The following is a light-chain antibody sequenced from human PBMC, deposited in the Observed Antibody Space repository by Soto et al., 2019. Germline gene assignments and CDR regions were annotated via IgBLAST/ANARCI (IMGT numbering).Light chain of an antibody. V-gene: IGKV3-15*01. CDR3: KQYNNRPPYT. CDR1: QRVSRD. Sequence: EIVRTQSPATLPVSPGERATLSCRASQRVSRDLAWYQQKPGQAPRRLIYGASTRSTGIPARFSGSGSGTEFTLTTSGQQFADFAGNYCKQYNNRPPYTFGQRTKLEIK. J-gene: IGKJ2*01. CDR2: GAS.